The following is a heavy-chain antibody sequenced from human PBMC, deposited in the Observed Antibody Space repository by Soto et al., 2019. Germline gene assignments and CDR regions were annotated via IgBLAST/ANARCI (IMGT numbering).Heavy chain of an antibody. CDR3: ATGQWLADAFDI. CDR1: GCTLTELS. J-gene: IGHJ3*02. V-gene: IGHV1-24*01. Sequence: ASVKVSCKVSGCTLTELSMHWVRQAPGKGLEWMGGFDPEDGETIYAQKFQGRVTMTEDTSTDTAYMELSSLRSEDTAVYYCATGQWLADAFDIWGQGTMVTVSS. CDR2: FDPEDGET. D-gene: IGHD6-19*01.